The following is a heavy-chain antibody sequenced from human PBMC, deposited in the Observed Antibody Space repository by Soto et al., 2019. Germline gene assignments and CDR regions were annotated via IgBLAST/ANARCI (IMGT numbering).Heavy chain of an antibody. V-gene: IGHV4-34*01. CDR1: GGSISSYY. J-gene: IGHJ4*02. D-gene: IGHD6-25*01. CDR3: ASMWSGYNSH. Sequence: PSETLSVTCTVSGGSISSYYWSWIRQPPGKGLEWIGEINHSGSTNYNPSLKSRVTISVDTSKSQFSLLLSPVTAADTAVYYCASMWSGYNSHCGQRSLVTVSS. CDR2: INHSGST.